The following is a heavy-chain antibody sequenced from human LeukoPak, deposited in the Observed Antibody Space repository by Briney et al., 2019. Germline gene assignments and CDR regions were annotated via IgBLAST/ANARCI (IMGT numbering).Heavy chain of an antibody. D-gene: IGHD2-2*01. J-gene: IGHJ6*03. Sequence: GGSLRLSCAASGFTFSSYAMSWVRQAPGKGLEWVAFIRYDGSNKYYADSVKGRFTISRDNSKNTLYLQMNSLRAEDTAVYYCARRYCSSTSCYLGSGDYYYYMDVWGKGTTVTVSS. CDR3: ARRYCSSTSCYLGSGDYYYYMDV. CDR1: GFTFSSYA. CDR2: IRYDGSNK. V-gene: IGHV3-30*02.